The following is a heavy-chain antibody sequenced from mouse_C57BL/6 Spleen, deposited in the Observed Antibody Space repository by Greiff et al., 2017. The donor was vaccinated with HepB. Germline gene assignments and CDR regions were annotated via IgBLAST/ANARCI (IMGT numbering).Heavy chain of an antibody. J-gene: IGHJ3*01. CDR3: AREEDYYGSSPFAY. V-gene: IGHV1-82*01. Sequence: QVQLQQSGPELVKPGASVKISCKASGYAFSSSWMNWVKQRPGKGLEWIGRIYPGDGDTNYNGKFKGKATLTADKSSSTAYRQLSSLTSEDSAVYFCAREEDYYGSSPFAYWGQGTLVTVSA. D-gene: IGHD1-1*01. CDR2: IYPGDGDT. CDR1: GYAFSSSW.